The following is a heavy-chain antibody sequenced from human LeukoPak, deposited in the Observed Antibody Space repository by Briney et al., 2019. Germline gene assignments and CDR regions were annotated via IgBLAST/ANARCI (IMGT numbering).Heavy chain of an antibody. D-gene: IGHD2-2*01. Sequence: GGSLRLSCAASGFTFSGYAMSWVRQAPGKGLEWVSAISGSGGSTYYADSVKGRFTISRDNSKNTLYLQMNSLRAEDTAVYYCAKDFDQLLRRGFDYWGQGTLVTVSS. CDR3: AKDFDQLLRRGFDY. V-gene: IGHV3-23*01. CDR1: GFTFSGYA. J-gene: IGHJ4*02. CDR2: ISGSGGST.